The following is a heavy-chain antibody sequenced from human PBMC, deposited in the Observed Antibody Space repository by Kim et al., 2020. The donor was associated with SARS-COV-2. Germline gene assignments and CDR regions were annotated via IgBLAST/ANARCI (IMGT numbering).Heavy chain of an antibody. J-gene: IGHJ4*02. Sequence: GGSLRLSCAASGFTFSSYGMHWVRQAPGKGLEWVAVISYDGSNKYYADSVKGRFTISRDNSKNTLYLQMNSVRAEDTAVYYCAKGMRDFYSSGWSYFDYWGQGTLVTVSS. CDR2: ISYDGSNK. V-gene: IGHV3-30*18. CDR1: GFTFSSYG. D-gene: IGHD6-19*01. CDR3: AKGMRDFYSSGWSYFDY.